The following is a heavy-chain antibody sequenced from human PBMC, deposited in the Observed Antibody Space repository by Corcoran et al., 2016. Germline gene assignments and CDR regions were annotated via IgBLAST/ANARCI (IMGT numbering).Heavy chain of an antibody. V-gene: IGHV1-69*01. Sequence: QVQLVQSGAEVKKPGSSVKVSCKASGGTFSSYAISWVRQAPGQGLEWMGGIIPIFGTANYAQKFQGRVTITADESTSTAYMELSSLSSEDTAVYYCARAGRPYCSSTSCYMFDYWGQGTLVTVSS. J-gene: IGHJ4*02. CDR2: IIPIFGTA. CDR3: ARAGRPYCSSTSCYMFDY. D-gene: IGHD2-2*02. CDR1: GGTFSSYA.